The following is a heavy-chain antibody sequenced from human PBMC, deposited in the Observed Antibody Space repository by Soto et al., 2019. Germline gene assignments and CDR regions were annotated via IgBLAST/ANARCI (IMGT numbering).Heavy chain of an antibody. J-gene: IGHJ6*02. CDR2: ISISGTPI. D-gene: IGHD3-10*01. V-gene: IGHV3-11*01. CDR1: GFTFSDYY. Sequence: PGGSLRLSCAASGFTFSDYYRGWIRQVPGKGLEWVSYISISGTPIYYADSVKGRFTISRDNAHNSLYLHMTSLTAEDTALYYCVRGPEESLYYNSIDVWGPGTTVTVSS. CDR3: VRGPEESLYYNSIDV.